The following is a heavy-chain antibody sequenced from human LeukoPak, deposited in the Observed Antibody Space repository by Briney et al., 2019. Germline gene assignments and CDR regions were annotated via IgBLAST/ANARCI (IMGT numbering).Heavy chain of an antibody. CDR3: ARWGSNMAREKGDH. V-gene: IGHV4-59*08. CDR1: GGSISDYY. Sequence: SETLSLTCTVSGGSISDYYWSWIRQPPGKGLEWIGYIYYSGIINYNPSLKTRVAISVDTSKNQFSLKLSSVTAADTAVYYCARWGSNMAREKGDHWGQGILVTVSS. J-gene: IGHJ4*02. CDR2: IYYSGII. D-gene: IGHD3-10*01.